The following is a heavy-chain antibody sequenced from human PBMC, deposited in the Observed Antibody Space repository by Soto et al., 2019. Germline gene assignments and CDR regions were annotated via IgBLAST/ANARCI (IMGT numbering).Heavy chain of an antibody. CDR2: INYSGST. CDR1: GGSFSGYY. D-gene: IGHD6-6*01. CDR3: ACAISSSPSPGLNWFDP. Sequence: QVQLQQWGAGLLKPSETLSLTCAVFGGSFSGYYWNWIRQPPGKGLEWIGTINYSGSTNYNPSLKNRVTISVDTSKNQFSLKLSSVTAADTAVYYCACAISSSPSPGLNWFDPWGQGTLVTVSS. V-gene: IGHV4-34*01. J-gene: IGHJ5*02.